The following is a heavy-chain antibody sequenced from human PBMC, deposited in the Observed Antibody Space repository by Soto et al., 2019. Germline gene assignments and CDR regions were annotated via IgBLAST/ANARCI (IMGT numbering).Heavy chain of an antibody. V-gene: IGHV4-59*01. Sequence: SETLSLTCTVSGGSISSYYWSWIRQPPGKGLEWIGYIYYSGSTNYNPSLKSRVTISVDTSKNQFSLKLSSVTAADTAVYYCARDLSSSSWGWFDPWGQGTLVTVSS. CDR1: GGSISSYY. D-gene: IGHD6-6*01. J-gene: IGHJ5*02. CDR3: ARDLSSSSWGWFDP. CDR2: IYYSGST.